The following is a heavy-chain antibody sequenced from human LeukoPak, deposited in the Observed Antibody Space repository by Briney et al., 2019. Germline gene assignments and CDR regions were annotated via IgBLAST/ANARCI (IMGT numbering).Heavy chain of an antibody. D-gene: IGHD6-13*01. CDR1: GFTFNNYS. V-gene: IGHV3-21*01. CDR2: ISSSSSYI. Sequence: PGGSLRLSCAASGFTFNNYSMNWVRQAPGKGLEWVSSISSSSSYIYYADSVKGRFTISRDSAKNSLYLQMNSLRAEDTAVYYCARVDSSRRYGAFDIWGQGTMVSVSS. CDR3: ARVDSSRRYGAFDI. J-gene: IGHJ3*02.